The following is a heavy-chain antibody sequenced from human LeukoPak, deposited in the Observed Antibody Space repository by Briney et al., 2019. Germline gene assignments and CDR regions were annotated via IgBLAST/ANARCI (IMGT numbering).Heavy chain of an antibody. Sequence: SETLSLTCAVYGGSFSGYYWSWLRQPPGKGLEWIGEINHSGSTNYNPSLKSRVTISVDTSKNQFSLRLSSVTAADTAVYYCASTSSRGDYWGQGTLVTVSS. CDR2: INHSGST. J-gene: IGHJ4*02. D-gene: IGHD6-6*01. V-gene: IGHV4-34*01. CDR3: ASTSSRGDY. CDR1: GGSFSGYY.